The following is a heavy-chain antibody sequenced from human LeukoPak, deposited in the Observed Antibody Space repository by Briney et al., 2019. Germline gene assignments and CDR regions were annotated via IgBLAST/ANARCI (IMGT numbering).Heavy chain of an antibody. CDR1: GFTFSIYA. CDR2: ITSNGGST. J-gene: IGHJ4*02. Sequence: GGSLRLSCAASGFTFSIYAIHWVRQAPGKGLEYVSAITSNGGSTYYADSVKGRFTISRDNSKNTLYLQMGSLRAEDMAVYYCARARRSGQQSYYFDYWGQGTLVTVSS. CDR3: ARARRSGQQSYYFDY. V-gene: IGHV3-64*02. D-gene: IGHD6-19*01.